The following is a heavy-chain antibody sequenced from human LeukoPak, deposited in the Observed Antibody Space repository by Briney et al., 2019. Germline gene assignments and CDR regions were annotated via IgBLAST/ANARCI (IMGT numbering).Heavy chain of an antibody. CDR1: GYTFTTYY. V-gene: IGHV1-46*01. D-gene: IGHD6-19*01. CDR3: ARETVAGLVDY. CDR2: INPSGGRI. Sequence: ASVRVSCKASGYTFTTYYMHWVREAPGQGLEGMGIINPSGGRISYVQKVPGRVIMTRDTSTSAVDNELSGLRCEGTAVYYCARETVAGLVDYWGQGTLVTVSS. J-gene: IGHJ4*02.